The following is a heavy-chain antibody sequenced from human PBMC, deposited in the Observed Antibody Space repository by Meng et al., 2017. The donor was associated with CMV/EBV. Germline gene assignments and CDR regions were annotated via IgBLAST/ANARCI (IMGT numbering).Heavy chain of an antibody. D-gene: IGHD4-17*01. Sequence: GESLKISCAASGFTFSSYSMNWVRQAPGKGLEWVAVIWYDGSNKYYADSVKGRFTISRDNSKNTLYLQMNSLRAEDTAVYYCAKDLYGDYRAEYFQHWGQGTLVTVSS. CDR2: IWYDGSNK. CDR3: AKDLYGDYRAEYFQH. CDR1: GFTFSSYS. J-gene: IGHJ1*01. V-gene: IGHV3-33*06.